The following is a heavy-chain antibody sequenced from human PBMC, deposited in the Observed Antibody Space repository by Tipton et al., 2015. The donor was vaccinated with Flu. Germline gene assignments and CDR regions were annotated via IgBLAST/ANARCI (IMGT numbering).Heavy chain of an antibody. D-gene: IGHD3-10*01. CDR3: ARASGSGTYVIFDF. J-gene: IGHJ4*02. V-gene: IGHV4-4*07. CDR2: IYTSGST. Sequence: GLVKPSETLSLSCTVSGDSMSSYYWSWIRQPAGKGLEWIGRIYTSGSTNYNPSLKSRVSMLIDTSKNQFSLKLTSVTAADTAVYYCARASGSGTYVIFDFWGQGTLVTASP. CDR1: GDSMSSYY.